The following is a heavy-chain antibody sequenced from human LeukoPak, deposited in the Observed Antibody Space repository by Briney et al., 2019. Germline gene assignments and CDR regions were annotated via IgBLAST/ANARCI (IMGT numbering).Heavy chain of an antibody. CDR2: INHSGST. CDR3: ARGPGDHDSSGYYYY. J-gene: IGHJ4*02. V-gene: IGHV4-34*01. CDR1: GGSFSGYY. D-gene: IGHD3-22*01. Sequence: SETLSLTCAVYGGSFSGYYWSWIRQPPGKGLEWIGEINHSGSTNYNPSLKSRVTISVDTSKNQFSLKLSSVTAADTAVYYCARGPGDHDSSGYYYYWGQGTLVTVSS.